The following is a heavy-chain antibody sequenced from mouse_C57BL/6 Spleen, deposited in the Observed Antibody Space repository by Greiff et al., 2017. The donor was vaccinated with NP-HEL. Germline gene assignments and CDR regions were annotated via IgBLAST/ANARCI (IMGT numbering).Heavy chain of an antibody. Sequence: DVKLVESGAELVRPGASVKLSCTASGFTIKDDSMHWVKQRPEQGLEWIGWIDPENGDTEYASKFQGKATITADTSSNTAYLQLSSLASEDSAGYCGTTGGSHYFDDWGQGTTLTVSS. D-gene: IGHD1-1*01. CDR1: GFTIKDDS. V-gene: IGHV14-4*01. CDR3: TTGGSHYFDD. J-gene: IGHJ2*01. CDR2: IDPENGDT.